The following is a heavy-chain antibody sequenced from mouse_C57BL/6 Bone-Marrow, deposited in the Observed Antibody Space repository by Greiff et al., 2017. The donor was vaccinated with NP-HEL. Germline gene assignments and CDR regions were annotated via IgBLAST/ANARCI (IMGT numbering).Heavy chain of an antibody. J-gene: IGHJ2*01. CDR2: IYPRSGNT. Sequence: SGAELARPGASVKLSCKASGYTFTSYGISWVKQRTGQGLEWIGEIYPRSGNTYYNEKFKGKATLTADKSSSTAYMELRSLTSEDSAVYFCARQLRLRRDYFDYWGQGTTLTVSS. V-gene: IGHV1-81*01. D-gene: IGHD3-2*02. CDR3: ARQLRLRRDYFDY. CDR1: GYTFTSYG.